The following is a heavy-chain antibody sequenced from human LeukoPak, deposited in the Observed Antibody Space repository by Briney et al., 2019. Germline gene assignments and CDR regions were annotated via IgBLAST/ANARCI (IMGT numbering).Heavy chain of an antibody. J-gene: IGHJ4*02. D-gene: IGHD3-22*01. CDR1: GGTFISYA. CDR3: ATSDPYYDSSGYYYFDY. CDR2: IIPIFGTA. Sequence: SVKVSCKASGGTFISYAISWVRQAPGQGLEWMGGIIPIFGTANYAQKVQGRVTITADKSTSTAYMELSSLRSEDTAVYYCATSDPYYDSSGYYYFDYWGQGTLVTVSS. V-gene: IGHV1-69*06.